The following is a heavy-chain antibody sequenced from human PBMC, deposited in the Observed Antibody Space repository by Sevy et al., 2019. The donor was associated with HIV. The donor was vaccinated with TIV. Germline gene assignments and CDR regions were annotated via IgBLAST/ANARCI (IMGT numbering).Heavy chain of an antibody. J-gene: IGHJ4*02. CDR3: AREGCTKPHDY. V-gene: IGHV3-23*01. D-gene: IGHD2-8*01. CDR2: LSFGCGEV. CDR1: GFTFSKYS. Sequence: GGSLRLSCAASGFTFSKYSMRWVRQPPGKGLEWVSTLSFGCGEVNSADALKGRFTNSRDNSKSSVYLQMNNLRPEDTAVYYCAREGCTKPHDYWGQGTLVTVSS.